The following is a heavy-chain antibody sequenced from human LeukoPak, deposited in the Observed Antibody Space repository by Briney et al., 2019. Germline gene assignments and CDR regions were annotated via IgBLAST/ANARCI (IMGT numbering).Heavy chain of an antibody. CDR2: IASDGSST. CDR1: GFTFSGYW. J-gene: IGHJ4*02. CDR3: ARGRPHGNDY. Sequence: GGSLRLSCAASGFTFSGYWMLWVRQAPGKGLVWVSRIASDGSSTTYADSVKGRFSISRDNAKNTLYLQMNSLRVEDTAVYYCARGRPHGNDYWGQGTLVTVSS. V-gene: IGHV3-74*01. D-gene: IGHD4-23*01.